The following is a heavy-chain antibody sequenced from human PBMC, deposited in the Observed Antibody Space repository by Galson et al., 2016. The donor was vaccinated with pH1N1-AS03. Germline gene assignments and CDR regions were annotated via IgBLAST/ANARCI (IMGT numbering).Heavy chain of an antibody. CDR1: GFTFSNYW. CDR2: IKQDGSET. Sequence: SLRLSCAASGFTFSNYWMTWVRQAPGKGLEWVANIKQDGSETYYVDSVKGRFTISRDKAKDSLYLQMNSLRADDTAVYYCARSQYPGTRRGGLDVWGQGTTVTVSS. CDR3: ARSQYPGTRRGGLDV. D-gene: IGHD6-13*01. J-gene: IGHJ6*02. V-gene: IGHV3-7*01.